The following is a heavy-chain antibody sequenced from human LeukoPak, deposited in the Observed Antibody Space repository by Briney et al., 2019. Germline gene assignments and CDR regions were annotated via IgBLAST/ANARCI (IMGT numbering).Heavy chain of an antibody. D-gene: IGHD6-19*01. Sequence: VASVKVSCKASGYSFVGYGITWVRQAPGQGLEWMGWFNPENGNTNYAQKVQGRVTMTADTSTSTAYMELRSLRSDDTAVYYCARPALGSSGWYGYFDLWGRGTLVTVSS. CDR3: ARPALGSSGWYGYFDL. CDR1: GYSFVGYG. J-gene: IGHJ2*01. V-gene: IGHV1-18*01. CDR2: FNPENGNT.